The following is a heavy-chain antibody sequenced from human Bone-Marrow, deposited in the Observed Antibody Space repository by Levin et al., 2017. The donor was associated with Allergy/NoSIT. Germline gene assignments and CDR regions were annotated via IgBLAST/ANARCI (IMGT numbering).Heavy chain of an antibody. D-gene: IGHD5-12*01. CDR1: GFSFSNLW. V-gene: IGHV3-7*01. J-gene: IGHJ4*02. Sequence: GESLKISCAASGFSFSNLWMSWVRQAPGKGLEWVANINQDATEKNYVDSLKGRFTIIRDNGKKSLYLQMNSLRAEDAAVYYCARSGRGGDSGYDWYDYWGQGTLVNVSS. CDR2: INQDATEK. CDR3: ARSGRGGDSGYDWYDY.